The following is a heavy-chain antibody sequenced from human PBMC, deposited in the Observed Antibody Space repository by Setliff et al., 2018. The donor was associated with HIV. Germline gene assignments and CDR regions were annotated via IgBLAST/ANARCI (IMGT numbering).Heavy chain of an antibody. V-gene: IGHV4-4*09. CDR1: GGSISSYY. CDR2: IYTSGST. D-gene: IGHD3-10*02. J-gene: IGHJ4*02. Sequence: PSETLSLTCTVSGGSISSYYWSWIRQPPGKGLEWIGYIYTSGSTNYNPYLKSRVTISVDTSKNQFSRRLASVTAADTAVYYCSRDVGGVHMATNFDFWGQGTLVTVSS. CDR3: SRDVGGVHMATNFDF.